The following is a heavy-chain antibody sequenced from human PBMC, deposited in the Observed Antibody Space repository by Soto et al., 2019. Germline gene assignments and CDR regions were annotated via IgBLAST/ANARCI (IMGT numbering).Heavy chain of an antibody. J-gene: IGHJ6*02. Sequence: EVQLVESGGGLVKPGGSLRLSCVVSSVTFSKTWMNWVRQAPGKGLEWVGRVKGKSDGGTADYAAPVQGRFTVSRDDSEDTLYLQMNSLKAEDTAVYYCVYNMDVWGQGITVTVSS. D-gene: IGHD1-1*01. CDR2: VKGKSDGGTA. CDR1: SVTFSKTW. V-gene: IGHV3-15*07. CDR3: VYNMDV.